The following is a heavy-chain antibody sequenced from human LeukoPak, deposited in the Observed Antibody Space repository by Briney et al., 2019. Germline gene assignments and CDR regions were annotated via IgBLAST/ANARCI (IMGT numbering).Heavy chain of an antibody. V-gene: IGHV3-33*08. CDR2: IWYDGSNK. D-gene: IGHD3-22*01. J-gene: IGHJ4*02. CDR1: GFTFSSHA. Sequence: GGSLRLSCAASGFTFSSHAMHWVRQAPGKGLEWVAVIWYDGSNKYYADSVKGRFTISRDNSKNTLYLQMNSLRAEDTAVYYCASDLVPTYYYDSSGYFGYGYWGQGTLVTVSS. CDR3: ASDLVPTYYYDSSGYFGYGY.